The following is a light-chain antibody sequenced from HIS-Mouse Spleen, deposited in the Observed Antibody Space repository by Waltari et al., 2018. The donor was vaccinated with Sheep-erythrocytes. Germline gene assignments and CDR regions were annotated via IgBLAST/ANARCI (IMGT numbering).Light chain of an antibody. CDR1: SSDVGSYIL. CDR3: CSYAGSSTPWV. V-gene: IGLV2-23*01. J-gene: IGLJ3*02. CDR2: EGS. Sequence: QSALTQPASVSGSPGQSITISCTGTSSDVGSYILVSSYQQHPGKAPKLMTYEGSKRPSGVSNRFSGSKSGNTASLTISGLQAEDEADYYCCSYAGSSTPWVFGGGTKLTVL.